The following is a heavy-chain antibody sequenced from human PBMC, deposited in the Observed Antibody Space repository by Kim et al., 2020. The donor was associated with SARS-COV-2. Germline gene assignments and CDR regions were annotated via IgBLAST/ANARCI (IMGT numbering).Heavy chain of an antibody. CDR3: ARSLYYYDSSGYYYDREYYFDY. CDR1: GGSFCGYY. V-gene: IGHV4-34*01. J-gene: IGHJ4*02. CDR2: INHSGST. D-gene: IGHD3-22*01. Sequence: SETLSLTCAVYGGSFCGYYWSWIRQPPGKGLEWFGEINHSGSTNYNPSLKSRVTISVDTSKNQFSLKLSSVTAADTAVYYCARSLYYYDSSGYYYDREYYFDYWGQGTLIIVSS.